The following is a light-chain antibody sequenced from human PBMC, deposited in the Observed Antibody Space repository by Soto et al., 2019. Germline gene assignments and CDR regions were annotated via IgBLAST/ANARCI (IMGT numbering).Light chain of an antibody. CDR3: QQYGSSIT. J-gene: IGKJ5*01. V-gene: IGKV3-20*01. CDR1: QSVGNY. CDR2: DVS. Sequence: IVLTQSPAILALSPGERAPLSFRASQSVGNYLAWYQQKPGQAPRLLVYDVSDRATGIPDRFSGSGSGTDFTLTISRLESEDFTVYYCQQYGSSITFGQGTRLEIK.